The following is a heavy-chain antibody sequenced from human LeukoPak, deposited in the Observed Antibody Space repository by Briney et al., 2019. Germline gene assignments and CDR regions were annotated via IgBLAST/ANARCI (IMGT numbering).Heavy chain of an antibody. CDR2: MNSDGRTT. Sequence: PGGSLRLSCAASGFTFGTYLMHWVRQAPGKGLVWVSRMNSDGRTTNYADSVKGQFTISRDNARSTLYLQMNSLRVDDTAVYYCATGGRYYLDNWGQGTLVTVSS. CDR1: GFTFGTYL. V-gene: IGHV3-74*01. J-gene: IGHJ4*02. CDR3: ATGGRYYLDN.